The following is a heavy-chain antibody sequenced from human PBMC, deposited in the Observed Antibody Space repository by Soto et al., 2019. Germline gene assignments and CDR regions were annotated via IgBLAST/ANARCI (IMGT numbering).Heavy chain of an antibody. V-gene: IGHV4-34*01. Sequence: SETLSLTCAVYGGSFSDYYWSWIRQPPGKGLEWIGEVNHRGVTNYNPSLLSRATISEDTSKNQVSLRLSSVTAADTAVYYCARKKKGLRFMEWSYNWFDPWGQGTLVTVSS. CDR2: VNHRGVT. CDR1: GGSFSDYY. CDR3: ARKKKGLRFMEWSYNWFDP. D-gene: IGHD3-3*01. J-gene: IGHJ5*02.